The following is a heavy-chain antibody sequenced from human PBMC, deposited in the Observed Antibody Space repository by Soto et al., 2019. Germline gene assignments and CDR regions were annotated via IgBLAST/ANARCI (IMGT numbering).Heavy chain of an antibody. V-gene: IGHV2-5*02. CDR2: IYWDDDK. J-gene: IGHJ4*02. Sequence: QITLKESGPPLVKPTQTLTVTCTFSGFSLNNSGVGVGWIRQPPGKALEWLALIYWDDDKRYSPSLKTRLTITKDSSKNQVVLTMTDVDPVDTATFYCARRLGYCSGDRCDQPASFDYWGQGTLVTVSS. CDR3: ARRLGYCSGDRCDQPASFDY. CDR1: GFSLNNSGVG. D-gene: IGHD2-15*01.